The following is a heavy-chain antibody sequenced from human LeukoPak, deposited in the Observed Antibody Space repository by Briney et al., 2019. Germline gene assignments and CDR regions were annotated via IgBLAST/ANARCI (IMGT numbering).Heavy chain of an antibody. CDR3: ARVGDWNDLVY. D-gene: IGHD1-1*01. Sequence: PSETLSLTCTVSGGSLSPYYWSWIPQAPGKGLQWIGYILYNGRTTNYNPSLKSRATILVDTSNNQFSLKLNSVTAADTAVYYCARVGDWNDLVYWGQGILVTVSS. J-gene: IGHJ4*02. CDR2: ILYNGRTT. V-gene: IGHV4-59*01. CDR1: GGSLSPYY.